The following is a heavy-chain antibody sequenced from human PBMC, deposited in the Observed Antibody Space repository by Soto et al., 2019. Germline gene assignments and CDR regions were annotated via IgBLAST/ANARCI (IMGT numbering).Heavy chain of an antibody. V-gene: IGHV1-46*01. D-gene: IGHD6-6*01. CDR1: GYTFTNFY. Sequence: QVQLVQSGAEVKEPGASVKISCKGSGYTFTNFYIHWVRQAPGQGLEWMGIVNPNGGSTNYAQNFKGRIPLSRDTSTSTVYMDLSSLRSEDTAVYYCARGLASGDYWGQGTLVTVSS. CDR2: VNPNGGST. J-gene: IGHJ4*02. CDR3: ARGLASGDY.